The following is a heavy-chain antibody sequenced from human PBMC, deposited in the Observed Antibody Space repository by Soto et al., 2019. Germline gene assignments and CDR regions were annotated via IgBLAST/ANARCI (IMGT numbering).Heavy chain of an antibody. V-gene: IGHV4-34*01. J-gene: IGHJ2*01. D-gene: IGHD4-17*01. CDR1: GGSFSGYY. Sequence: QVQLQQWGAGLLKPSETLSLTCAVYGGSFSGYYWSWIRQPPGKGLEWIGEINHSGSTNYNPSLKSRVTISVDTSKNQFSLKLSSVTAADTAVYYCARGRDYGDWYFDLWGRGTLVTVSS. CDR2: INHSGST. CDR3: ARGRDYGDWYFDL.